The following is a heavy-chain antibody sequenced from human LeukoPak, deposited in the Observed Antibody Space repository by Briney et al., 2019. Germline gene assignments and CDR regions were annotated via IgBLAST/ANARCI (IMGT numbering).Heavy chain of an antibody. CDR3: ARWSLHSSGWYFDS. Sequence: SETLSLTCTVSGDSIYSFYLSWIRRPPGKGLEWIGYIYYSGSTNYNPSLKSRLTIAVDTSKNQFSLRLNSVTAADTAVYYCARWSLHSSGWYFDSWGQGTLVTVSS. CDR1: GDSIYSFY. J-gene: IGHJ4*02. CDR2: IYYSGST. D-gene: IGHD3-22*01. V-gene: IGHV4-59*01.